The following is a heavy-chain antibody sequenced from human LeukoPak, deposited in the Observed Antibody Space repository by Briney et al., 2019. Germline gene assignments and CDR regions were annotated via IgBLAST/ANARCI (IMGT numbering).Heavy chain of an antibody. CDR2: ISGSGGST. Sequence: GGSLRLSCAASGFTVSDYSMAWVRQAPGKGLEWVSAISGSGGSTYYADSVKGRFTISRDNSKNTLYLQMNSLRAEDTAVYYCAKDTRPMITFGGVIVEWGQGTLVTVSS. J-gene: IGHJ4*02. CDR1: GFTVSDYS. V-gene: IGHV3-23*01. D-gene: IGHD3-16*02. CDR3: AKDTRPMITFGGVIVE.